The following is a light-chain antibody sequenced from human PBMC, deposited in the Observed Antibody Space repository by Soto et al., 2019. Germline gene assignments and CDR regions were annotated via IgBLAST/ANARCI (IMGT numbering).Light chain of an antibody. CDR1: RGIDTY. CDR3: QQRSSWPLT. CDR2: DAS. V-gene: IGKV3-11*01. J-gene: IGKJ4*01. Sequence: IVLPQSPATLSLSPGERATLSCRASRGIDTYLAWYQQKRGQAPRLLIYDASNRTTGIPARFSGGGSGTDFTLSISSLETDDFAVYYCQQRSSWPLTFGGGTKVDIK.